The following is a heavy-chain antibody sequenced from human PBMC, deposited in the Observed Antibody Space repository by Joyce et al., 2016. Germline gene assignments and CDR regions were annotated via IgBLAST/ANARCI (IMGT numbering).Heavy chain of an antibody. CDR2: IIPLFGRA. CDR1: GGTFSTYV. J-gene: IGHJ4*02. Sequence: QVELVQSGAEVKKPGSSVKVSCKASGGTFSTYVITWVRQAPGQGLEWMGGIIPLFGRATYSAKFQGRVSITADKSTSTAYMELSSLTYEDTALYYCAVPTSGNFYFDYWGQGTLVTVSS. CDR3: AVPTSGNFYFDY. V-gene: IGHV1-69*06.